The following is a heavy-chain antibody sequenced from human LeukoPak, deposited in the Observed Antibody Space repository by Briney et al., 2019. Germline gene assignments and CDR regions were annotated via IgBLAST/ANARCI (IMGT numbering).Heavy chain of an antibody. V-gene: IGHV4-34*01. Sequence: SETLSLTCAVYGGSFSGYYWSWIRQPPGKGLEWIGEINHSGSTNYNPSLKSRVTISVDTSKNQFSLKLSSVTAADTAVYYCARVGGIPRGYCSGGSCYAKTNWFDPWGQGTLVTVSS. CDR1: GGSFSGYY. D-gene: IGHD2-15*01. CDR3: ARVGGIPRGYCSGGSCYAKTNWFDP. J-gene: IGHJ5*02. CDR2: INHSGST.